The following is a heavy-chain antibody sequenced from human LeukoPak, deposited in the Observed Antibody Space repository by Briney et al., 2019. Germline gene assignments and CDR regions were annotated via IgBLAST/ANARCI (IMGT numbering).Heavy chain of an antibody. CDR1: GXSFTSYW. CDR2: IDPRDSYT. V-gene: IGHV5-10-1*01. CDR3: ARLESSGYYVY. Sequence: GESLKISCKGSGXSFTSYWSSWVRQMPGKGLEWMGRIDPRDSYTKYSPSFQGHVSISADKPISTAYLQWSSLKASDTATYYCARLESSGYYVYWGQGTLVTVSS. J-gene: IGHJ4*02. D-gene: IGHD3-22*01.